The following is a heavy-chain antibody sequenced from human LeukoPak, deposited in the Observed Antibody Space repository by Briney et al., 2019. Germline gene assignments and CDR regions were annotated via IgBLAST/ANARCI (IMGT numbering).Heavy chain of an antibody. CDR1: GFTFSDTW. J-gene: IGHJ6*03. D-gene: IGHD3-22*01. CDR2: IRSDGSDT. Sequence: GGSLRLSCAASGFTFSDTWMHWVRQAPGKGLVWVSRIRSDGSDTRYAESVKGRFTISRDNAKNTLYLQMNSLRAEDTAVYYCARAAANTYYYDSSDYYYYMDVWGKGTTVTISS. CDR3: ARAAANTYYYDSSDYYYYMDV. V-gene: IGHV3-74*01.